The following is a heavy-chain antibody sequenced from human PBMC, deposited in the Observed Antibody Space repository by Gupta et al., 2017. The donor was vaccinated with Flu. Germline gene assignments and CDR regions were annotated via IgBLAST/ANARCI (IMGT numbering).Heavy chain of an antibody. CDR2: ITSSSSPI. D-gene: IGHD3-10*01. CDR1: GSTFSHYS. Sequence: EVQLVESGGGLVPPGGSLRLSCQVSGSTFSHYSMNWVRQAPGKGLEWISYITSSSSPIYYADAVKGRFTISRDNAKNTLYLQMNSLRDEDTALYFCARDEEAPFSGNLNDVFDVWGQGTMVTVS. V-gene: IGHV3-48*02. J-gene: IGHJ3*01. CDR3: ARDEEAPFSGNLNDVFDV.